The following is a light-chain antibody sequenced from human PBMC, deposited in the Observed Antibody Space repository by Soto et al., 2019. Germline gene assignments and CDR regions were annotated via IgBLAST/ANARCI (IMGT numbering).Light chain of an antibody. CDR3: ASYEGSRTYV. CDR1: SDIGNYSL. J-gene: IGLJ1*01. CDR2: EVT. V-gene: IGLV2-23*02. Sequence: QSVLTQPASVSGSPGQSVTISCSGSDIGNYSLVSWYQHLPGRAPKLLIFEVTMRPSGISDRFSGSKSASTASLTISGLQAEDEGDYYCASYEGSRTYVFXTGTKVTVL.